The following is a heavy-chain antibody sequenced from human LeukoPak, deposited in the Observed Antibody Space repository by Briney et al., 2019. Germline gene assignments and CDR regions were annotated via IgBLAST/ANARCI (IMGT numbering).Heavy chain of an antibody. CDR3: ARDRYRRPSYDSSGYYQGDYYYYMDV. CDR1: GGSISSYY. CDR2: IYYSGST. Sequence: SETLSLTCTVSGGSISSYYWSWIRQPPGKGLEWIGYIYYSGSTNYNPSLKSRVTISVDTSKNQFSLKLSSVTAADTAVYYCARDRYRRPSYDSSGYYQGDYYYYMDVWGKGTTVTISS. J-gene: IGHJ6*03. D-gene: IGHD3-22*01. V-gene: IGHV4-59*01.